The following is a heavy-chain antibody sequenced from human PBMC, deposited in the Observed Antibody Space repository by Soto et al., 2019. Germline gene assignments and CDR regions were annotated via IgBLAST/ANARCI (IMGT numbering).Heavy chain of an antibody. D-gene: IGHD1-26*01. V-gene: IGHV1-3*01. CDR3: ARATYTTWRSPNLAMDV. J-gene: IGHJ6*02. CDR1: GYTFSNNA. CDR2: INGGNGYT. Sequence: ASVKVSCKASGYTFSNNAIHWVRQAPGQELEWMGWINGGNGYTKYSRKFQDRVTITRDTSASTTYMELRSLRSEDTAIFYYARATYTTWRSPNLAMDVWGQGTTVPVCS.